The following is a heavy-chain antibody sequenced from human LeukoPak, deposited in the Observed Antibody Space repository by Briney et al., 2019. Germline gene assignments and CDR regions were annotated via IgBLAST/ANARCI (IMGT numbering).Heavy chain of an antibody. V-gene: IGHV3-33*06. D-gene: IGHD3-3*01. Sequence: GGSLRLSCAASGFTFSSYGMHWVRQAPGKGLEWVAVIWYDGSNKYYADSVKGRFTISRDNSKNTLYLQMNSLRAEDTAVYYCAKSGAGFWSGYDYYYMDVWGKGTTVTVSS. J-gene: IGHJ6*03. CDR2: IWYDGSNK. CDR3: AKSGAGFWSGYDYYYMDV. CDR1: GFTFSSYG.